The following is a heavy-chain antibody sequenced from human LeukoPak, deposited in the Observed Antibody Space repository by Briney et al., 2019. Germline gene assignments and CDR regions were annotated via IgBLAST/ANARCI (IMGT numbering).Heavy chain of an antibody. CDR1: GFTFSSYA. J-gene: IGHJ6*02. Sequence: GGSLRLSCAASGFTFSSYAMSWVRQAPGKGLEWVSAISGSGGSTYYADSVKGRFTISRDNSKNTLYLQMNSLRAEDTAVYYCAKSRYSGYDNYYYYYYGMDVWSQGTTVTVSS. CDR2: ISGSGGST. CDR3: AKSRYSGYDNYYYYYYGMDV. V-gene: IGHV3-23*01. D-gene: IGHD5-12*01.